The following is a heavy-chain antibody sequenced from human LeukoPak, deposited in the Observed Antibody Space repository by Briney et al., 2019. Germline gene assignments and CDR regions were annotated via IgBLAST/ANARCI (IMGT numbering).Heavy chain of an antibody. CDR1: GFTFSSYA. Sequence: GGSLRLSCAASGFTFSSYAMSWVRQAPGKGLEWVSAISGSGGSPYYADSVKGRFTISRDNSKNTLYLQMSSLRAEDTAVYYCANLIAARSINYMDVWGTGTTVTVSS. CDR3: ANLIAARSINYMDV. CDR2: ISGSGGSP. D-gene: IGHD6-6*01. V-gene: IGHV3-23*01. J-gene: IGHJ6*03.